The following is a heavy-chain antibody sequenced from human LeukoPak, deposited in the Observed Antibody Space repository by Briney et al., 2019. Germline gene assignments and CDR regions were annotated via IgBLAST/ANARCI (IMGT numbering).Heavy chain of an antibody. CDR3: AGEYSYGSLPRD. V-gene: IGHV4-61*01. J-gene: IGHJ4*02. D-gene: IGHD5-18*01. Sequence: SQTLSLTCTVSGGSISSGSYYWSWIRQPPGKGLEWIGYVYYSGSTNYNPSLKSRVTISVDTSKNQFSLKLSSVTAADTAVYYCAGEYSYGSLPRDWGQGTLVTVSS. CDR1: GGSISSGSYY. CDR2: VYYSGST.